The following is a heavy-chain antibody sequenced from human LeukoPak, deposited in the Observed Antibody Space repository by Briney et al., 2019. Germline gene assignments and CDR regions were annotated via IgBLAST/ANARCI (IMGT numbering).Heavy chain of an antibody. D-gene: IGHD1-1*01. CDR2: IKQDGSDK. V-gene: IGHV3-7*01. CDR1: GFTFSRYW. J-gene: IGHJ3*02. CDR3: ASDSPWTNDAFDM. Sequence: GGSLRLSCAASGFTFSRYWMTWVRQAPGKGLEWVANIKQDGSDKYYVDSVKGRFTISRDNAKNSLFLQMNSLRAEDTAVYYCASDSPWTNDAFDMWGQGTMVTVSS.